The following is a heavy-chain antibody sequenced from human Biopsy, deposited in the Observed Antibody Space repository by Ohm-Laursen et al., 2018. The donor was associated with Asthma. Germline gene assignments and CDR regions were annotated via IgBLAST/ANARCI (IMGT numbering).Heavy chain of an antibody. CDR2: ISVYNGNT. V-gene: IGHV1-18*01. Sequence: SVKVSCKVSGYTFNSAGITWVRQAPGQGLEWMGWISVYNGNTKVAQKLQDRVTMITDTSTSTAYMELRSLRSDDTAVYFCARAVDYSHYYGIDVWGQGTTATVS. D-gene: IGHD3-10*01. CDR3: ARAVDYSHYYGIDV. J-gene: IGHJ6*02. CDR1: GYTFNSAG.